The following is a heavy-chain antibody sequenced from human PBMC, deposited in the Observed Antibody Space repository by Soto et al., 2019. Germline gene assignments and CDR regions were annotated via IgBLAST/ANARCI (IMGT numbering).Heavy chain of an antibody. CDR3: ARGLYYYDSRGYWGY. CDR1: GFTFSSYA. Sequence: PGGSLRLSCAASGFTFSSYAMHWVRQAPGKGLEWAAVISYDGSNKYYADSVKGRFTISRDNAKNSLYLQMNSLRDEDTAVYYCARGLYYYDSRGYWGYWGQGTLVTVSS. V-gene: IGHV3-30-3*01. D-gene: IGHD3-22*01. CDR2: ISYDGSNK. J-gene: IGHJ4*02.